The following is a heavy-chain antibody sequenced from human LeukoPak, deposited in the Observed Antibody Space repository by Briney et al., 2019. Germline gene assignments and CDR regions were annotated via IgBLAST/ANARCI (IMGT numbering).Heavy chain of an antibody. CDR3: AKDQGSGWTFDY. Sequence: GGSLRLSCAASGFTFSTYGMHWVRQAPGKGLEWVAIISYDGSDKYYADSVKGRFTISRHNSKNTLYLQMNSLRVEDTAVYYCAKDQGSGWTFDYWGQGTLVTVSS. CDR2: ISYDGSDK. V-gene: IGHV3-30*18. J-gene: IGHJ4*02. D-gene: IGHD6-19*01. CDR1: GFTFSTYG.